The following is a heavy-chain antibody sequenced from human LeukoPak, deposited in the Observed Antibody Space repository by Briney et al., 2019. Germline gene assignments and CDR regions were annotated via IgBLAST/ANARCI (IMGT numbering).Heavy chain of an antibody. CDR3: ARDLMVRGLDAFDI. J-gene: IGHJ3*02. CDR2: IRQDGSEK. CDR1: GFTFSSYW. V-gene: IGHV3-7*01. D-gene: IGHD3-10*01. Sequence: PGGSLRLSCAASGFTFSSYWMSWVRQAPGKGLEWAANIRQDGSEKYYVDSVKGRFTISRDNAKNSLYLQMNSLRAEDTAVYYCARDLMVRGLDAFDIWGQGTMVTVSS.